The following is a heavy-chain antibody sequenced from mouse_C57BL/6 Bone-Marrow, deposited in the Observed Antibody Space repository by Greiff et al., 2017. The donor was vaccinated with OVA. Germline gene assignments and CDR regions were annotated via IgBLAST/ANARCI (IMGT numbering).Heavy chain of an antibody. J-gene: IGHJ3*01. CDR1: GYSITSGYY. CDR2: ISYDGSN. D-gene: IGHD2-4*01. CDR3: ARDLGYDYAWFAY. Sequence: ESGPGLVKPSQSLSLTCSVTGYSITSGYYWNWIRQFPGNKLEWMGYISYDGSNNYNPSLKNRISITRDTSKNQFFLKLNSVTTEDTATYYCARDLGYDYAWFAYWGQGTLVTVSA. V-gene: IGHV3-6*01.